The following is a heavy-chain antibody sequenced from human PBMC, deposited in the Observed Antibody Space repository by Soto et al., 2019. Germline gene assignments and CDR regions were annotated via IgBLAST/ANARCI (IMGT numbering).Heavy chain of an antibody. J-gene: IGHJ4*02. Sequence: ASVNVSCKSSGYIFPSYHSNWVRQATGQGREWMGWMNPNSGNTGYAQKFQGRVTMTRNTSISTAYMELSSLRSEDTAVYYCAREKLVGGIDYWGQGTLVTVSS. CDR2: MNPNSGNT. CDR1: GYIFPSYH. CDR3: AREKLVGGIDY. V-gene: IGHV1-8*01. D-gene: IGHD6-13*01.